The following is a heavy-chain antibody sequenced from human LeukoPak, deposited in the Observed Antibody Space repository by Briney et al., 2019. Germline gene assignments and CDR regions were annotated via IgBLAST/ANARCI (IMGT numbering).Heavy chain of an antibody. J-gene: IGHJ4*02. Sequence: GSLRLSCAASGFTFSNYNMNWVRQPPGKGLEWIGSIYYSGSTYYNPSLKSRVTISVDTSKNQFSLKLSSVTAADTAVYYCATAEKLRFLEWLKDWGQGTLVTVSS. CDR3: ATAEKLRFLEWLKD. V-gene: IGHV4-39*07. CDR2: IYYSGST. CDR1: GFTFSNYN. D-gene: IGHD3-3*01.